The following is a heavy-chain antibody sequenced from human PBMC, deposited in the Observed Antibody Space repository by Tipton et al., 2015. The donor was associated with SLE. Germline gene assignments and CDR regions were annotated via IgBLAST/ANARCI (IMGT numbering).Heavy chain of an antibody. D-gene: IGHD2-15*01. Sequence: TLSLTCTVSGGPINSNFWSWIRQPPGKGLEWIGNIHSGGGTNYNPSFKSRVTMSVDTSENQFSLRLSSVTAADTALYFCARLLHDSPDNVPRAYFDYWGQGRLVTVSS. V-gene: IGHV4-4*09. J-gene: IGHJ4*02. CDR1: GGPINSNF. CDR2: IHSGGGT. CDR3: ARLLHDSPDNVPRAYFDY.